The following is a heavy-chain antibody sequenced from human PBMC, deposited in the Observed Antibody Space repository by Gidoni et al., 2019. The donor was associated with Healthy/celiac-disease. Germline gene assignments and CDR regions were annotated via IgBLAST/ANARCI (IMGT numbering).Heavy chain of an antibody. D-gene: IGHD5-18*01. CDR1: GYMFTRYA. J-gene: IGHJ6*02. CDR3: ARDSPRGYSYGYVSYSYYGLDV. V-gene: IGHV1-18*01. Sequence: QVQLVQSGAEGKKPGASVKVSCKASGYMFTRYAISGVRQAPGQGLEWMGWISAYNGNTIYAQNLQGRVTMTTDTSTSTAYMELRSLRSDDTAVYYCARDSPRGYSYGYVSYSYYGLDVWGQGTTVTVSS. CDR2: ISAYNGNT.